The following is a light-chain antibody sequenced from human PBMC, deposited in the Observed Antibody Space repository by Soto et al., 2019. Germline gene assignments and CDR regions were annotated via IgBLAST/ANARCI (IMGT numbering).Light chain of an antibody. CDR2: ATS. V-gene: IGKV3-20*01. J-gene: IGKJ4*01. Sequence: EIVLTQSPLIRTMFPGERATGGGSASQAVRSTYLAWHQQKPGQAPKLLIYATSSRATGIPDRFSGSGSGTDFTLTIRTLEPEDFALYYCQQYATSPLTFGGGTKVDIK. CDR1: QAVRSTY. CDR3: QQYATSPLT.